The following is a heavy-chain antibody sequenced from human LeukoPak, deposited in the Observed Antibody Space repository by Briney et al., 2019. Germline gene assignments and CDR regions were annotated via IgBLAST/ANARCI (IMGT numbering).Heavy chain of an antibody. J-gene: IGHJ4*02. CDR1: SLTNGHH. D-gene: IGHD3-22*01. CDR2: VYRSGTT. Sequence: IPSETLSLTCTASSLTNGHHWGWIRQSPGKGLEWIGSVYRSGTTYYSPSLTTRVDISIDTSKKQFSLKLSSVTAADTAVYYCARDKSLFYVDSSGYFQARDFDYWGQGILVTVSS. CDR3: ARDKSLFYVDSSGYFQARDFDY. V-gene: IGHV4-38-2*02.